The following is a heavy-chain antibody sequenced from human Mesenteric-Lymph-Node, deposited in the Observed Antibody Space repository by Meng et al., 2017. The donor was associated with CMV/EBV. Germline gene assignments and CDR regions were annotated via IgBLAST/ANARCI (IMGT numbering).Heavy chain of an antibody. Sequence: ASVKVSCKASGYTFTSYYMHWVRQAPGQGLEWMGIINPSGGNTSYAQKFQGRVTMTRDTSTSTVYMELSSLRSEDTAVYYCARGNGYCSSTSCSNYYYYGMDVWGQGTTVTVSS. D-gene: IGHD2-2*01. CDR2: INPSGGNT. CDR3: ARGNGYCSSTSCSNYYYYGMDV. V-gene: IGHV1-46*01. J-gene: IGHJ6*02. CDR1: GYTFTSYY.